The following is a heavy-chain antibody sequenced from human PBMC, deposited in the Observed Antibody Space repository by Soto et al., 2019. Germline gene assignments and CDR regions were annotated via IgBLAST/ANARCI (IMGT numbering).Heavy chain of an antibody. CDR1: EFTFSSYS. Sequence: AQLVESGGGLVQPGGSLRLSCAASEFTFSSYSMNWVRQAPGKGLEWISYISSSSSTIYYADSVRGRFTISRDNAKNSLYLQMNSLRDEDTAVYYCARDPPPGWHFDYWGQGTLVTVSS. J-gene: IGHJ4*02. D-gene: IGHD6-19*01. CDR2: ISSSSSTI. V-gene: IGHV3-48*02. CDR3: ARDPPPGWHFDY.